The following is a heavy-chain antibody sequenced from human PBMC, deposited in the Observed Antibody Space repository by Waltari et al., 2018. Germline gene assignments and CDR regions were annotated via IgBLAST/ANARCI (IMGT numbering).Heavy chain of an antibody. V-gene: IGHV1-2*02. CDR3: ARDTGSFDI. CDR1: GYTFIDYN. CDR2: ITPNSGFT. Sequence: QVQLVQSGAEVKTPGASVKVYCKASGYTFIDYNLHWVRQAPGQGLEWMGWITPNSGFTHYPQRFQGRVTMTRDTSIDTAYMELSRLISDDMAIYYCARDTGSFDIWGQGTMVTVSS. J-gene: IGHJ3*02. D-gene: IGHD2-8*02.